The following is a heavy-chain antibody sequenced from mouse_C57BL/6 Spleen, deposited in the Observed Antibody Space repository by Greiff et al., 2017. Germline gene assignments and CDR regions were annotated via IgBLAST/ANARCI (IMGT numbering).Heavy chain of an antibody. CDR3: ARDGDYSNYVYFDV. CDR2: IYPGDGDT. Sequence: QVQLQQSGPELVKPGASVKISCKASGYAFSSSWMNWVKQRPGKGLEWIGRIYPGDGDTNYNGKFKGKATLTADKSSSTAYMQLSSLTSEDSAVYFCARDGDYSNYVYFDVWGTGTTVTVSS. V-gene: IGHV1-82*01. J-gene: IGHJ1*03. D-gene: IGHD2-5*01. CDR1: GYAFSSSW.